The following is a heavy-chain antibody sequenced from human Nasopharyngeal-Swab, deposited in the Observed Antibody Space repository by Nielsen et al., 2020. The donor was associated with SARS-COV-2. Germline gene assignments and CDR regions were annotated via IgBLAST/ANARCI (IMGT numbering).Heavy chain of an antibody. J-gene: IGHJ4*02. CDR2: IRSKAYGGTT. Sequence: GGSLSLSWTASGFTFGDYAMSWVRQAPGKGLEWVGFIRSKAYGGTTEYAASVKGRFTISRDDSKSIAYLQMNSLKTEDTAVYYCTREYYDSSGYYYIWGDYWGQGTLVTVSS. D-gene: IGHD3-22*01. CDR1: GFTFGDYA. V-gene: IGHV3-49*04. CDR3: TREYYDSSGYYYIWGDY.